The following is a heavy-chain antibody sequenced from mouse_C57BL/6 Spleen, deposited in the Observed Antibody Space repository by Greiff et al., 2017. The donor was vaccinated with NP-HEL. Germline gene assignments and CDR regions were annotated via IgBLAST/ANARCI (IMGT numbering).Heavy chain of an antibody. CDR2: ISSGSSTI. V-gene: IGHV5-17*01. CDR3: ARKDYGSRYCDV. D-gene: IGHD1-1*01. J-gene: IGHJ1*03. CDR1: GFTFSDYG. Sequence: EVKLMESGGGLVKPGGSLKLSCAASGFTFSDYGMHWVRQAPEKGLEWVAYISSGSSTIYYADTVKGRFTISRDNAKNTLFLQMTSLRSEDTAMYYCARKDYGSRYCDVWGTGTTVTVSS.